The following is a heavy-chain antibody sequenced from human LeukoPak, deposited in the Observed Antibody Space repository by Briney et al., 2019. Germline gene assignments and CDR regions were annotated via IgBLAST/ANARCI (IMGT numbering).Heavy chain of an antibody. CDR1: GGSISSYY. J-gene: IGHJ4*02. CDR3: ARLYYDILTGYLFDY. D-gene: IGHD3-9*01. Sequence: SETLSLTCTVSGGSISSYYWSWIRQPPGKGLEWIGYIYYSGSTNYNPSLKSRVTISVDTFKNQFSLKLSSVTAADTAVYYCARLYYDILTGYLFDYWGQGTLVTVSS. V-gene: IGHV4-59*08. CDR2: IYYSGST.